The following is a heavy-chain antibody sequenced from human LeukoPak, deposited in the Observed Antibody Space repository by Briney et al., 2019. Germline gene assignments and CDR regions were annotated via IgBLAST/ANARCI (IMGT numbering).Heavy chain of an antibody. D-gene: IGHD1-14*01. CDR2: TFYSGNV. V-gene: IGHV4-59*01. CDR3: AKGGPEASAGLSWFDP. CDR1: GGSITFYY. J-gene: IGHJ5*02. Sequence: SETLSLTCTVSGGSITFYYWHWMRQPPGKGLEWIRHTFYSGNVKYNPSLESRVTISVDRSKNQISLNLNSVTAADTAVYYCAKGGPEASAGLSWFDPWGQGTLVTVSS.